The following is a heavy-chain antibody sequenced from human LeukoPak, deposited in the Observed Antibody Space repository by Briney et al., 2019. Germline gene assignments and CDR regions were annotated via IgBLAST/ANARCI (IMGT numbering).Heavy chain of an antibody. CDR3: ARAPSYYDILTGNWFDP. Sequence: PSGTLSLTCAVSGGSISSSNWWSWVRQPPGKGLEWIGEIYHSGSTNYNPSLKSRVTISVDKSKNQFSLKLSSVTAADTAVYYCARAPSYYDILTGNWFDPWGQGTLVTVSS. D-gene: IGHD3-9*01. CDR2: IYHSGST. CDR1: GGSISSSNW. J-gene: IGHJ5*02. V-gene: IGHV4-4*02.